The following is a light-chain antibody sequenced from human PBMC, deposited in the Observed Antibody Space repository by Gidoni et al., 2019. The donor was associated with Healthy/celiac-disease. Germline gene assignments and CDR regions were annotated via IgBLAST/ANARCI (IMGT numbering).Light chain of an antibody. CDR2: DGS. Sequence: SALTQPASVSGSPGQSITISCTGTSSDVGGYNYVSWYQQHPGKAPKLMIYDGSSRPSVVSNRFSGSKSGNTASLTISGLHAEDEADYYCSSYTSSSTVVFGGGTKLTVL. V-gene: IGLV2-14*01. CDR3: SSYTSSSTVV. J-gene: IGLJ2*01. CDR1: SSDVGGYNY.